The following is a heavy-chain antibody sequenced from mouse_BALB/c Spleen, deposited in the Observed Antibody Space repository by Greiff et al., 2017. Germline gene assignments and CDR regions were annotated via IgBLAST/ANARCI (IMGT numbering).Heavy chain of an antibody. CDR3: ARVYDAMDY. V-gene: IGHV3-2*02. CDR2: ISYSGST. D-gene: IGHD2-3*01. J-gene: IGHJ4*01. Sequence: DVKLVESGPGLVKPSQSLSLTCTVTGYSITSDYAWNWIRQFPGNKLEWMGYISYSGSTSYNPSLKSRISITRDTSKNQFFLQLNSVTTEDTATYYCARVYDAMDYWGQGTSVTVSS. CDR1: GYSITSDYA.